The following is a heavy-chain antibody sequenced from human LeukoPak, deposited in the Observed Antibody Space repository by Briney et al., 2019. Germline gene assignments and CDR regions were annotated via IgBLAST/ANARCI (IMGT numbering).Heavy chain of an antibody. J-gene: IGHJ4*02. CDR2: ISGSGGST. CDR1: GFTFSSYA. Sequence: GGSLRLSCAASGFTFSSYAMSWVRQAPGKGLEWVSAISGSGGSTYYADSVKGRFTIFRDNSKNTLNLQMNSLRAEDTAVYYCAKVHSGRYLAFDYWGQGTLVTVSS. D-gene: IGHD1-26*01. V-gene: IGHV3-23*01. CDR3: AKVHSGRYLAFDY.